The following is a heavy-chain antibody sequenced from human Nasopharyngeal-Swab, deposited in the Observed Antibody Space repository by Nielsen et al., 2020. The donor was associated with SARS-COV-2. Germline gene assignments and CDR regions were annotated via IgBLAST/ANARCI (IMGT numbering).Heavy chain of an antibody. CDR1: GFTFNSYG. CDR2: ISYDGNDK. J-gene: IGHJ4*02. Sequence: GESLKISCAASGFTFNSYGMHWVRQAPGKGLEWVALISYDGNDKSYGDSVKGRFTISRDNSKNTLYLQMNSLRAEGTAVYYCAKDEMIRGVIGGSYFDSWGQGTLVTVSS. V-gene: IGHV3-30*18. D-gene: IGHD3-10*01. CDR3: AKDEMIRGVIGGSYFDS.